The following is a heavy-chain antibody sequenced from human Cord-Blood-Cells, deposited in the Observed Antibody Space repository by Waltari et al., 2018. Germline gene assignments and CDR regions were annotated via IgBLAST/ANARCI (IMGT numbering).Heavy chain of an antibody. Sequence: QVQLQQWGAGLLKPSETLSLTCAVYGGSFVGYYWSWIRQPPGKGLEWIGEINHSGSTNYNPSLKSRVTISVDTSKNQFSLKLSSVTAADTAVYYCARGGVVEYFQHWGQGTLVTVSS. CDR2: INHSGST. J-gene: IGHJ1*01. D-gene: IGHD3-3*01. V-gene: IGHV4-34*01. CDR1: GGSFVGYY. CDR3: ARGGVVEYFQH.